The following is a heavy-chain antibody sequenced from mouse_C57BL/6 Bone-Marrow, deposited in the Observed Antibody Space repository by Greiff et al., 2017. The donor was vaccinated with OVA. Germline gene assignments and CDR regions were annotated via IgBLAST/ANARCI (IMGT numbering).Heavy chain of an antibody. CDR1: GYTFTDYY. D-gene: IGHD2-1*01. V-gene: IGHV1-26*01. CDR2: INPNNGGT. J-gene: IGHJ2*01. Sequence: VQLQQSGPELVKPGASVKISCKASGYTFTDYYMNWVKQSHGKSLEWIGDINPNNGGTSYNQKFKGKATLTVDKSSSTAYMELRSLTSEDSAVYYCARDVTSFDYWGQGTTLTVSS. CDR3: ARDVTSFDY.